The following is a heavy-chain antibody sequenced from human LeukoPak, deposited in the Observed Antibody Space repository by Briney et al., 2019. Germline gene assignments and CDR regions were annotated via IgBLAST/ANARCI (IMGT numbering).Heavy chain of an antibody. Sequence: GGSLRLSCAASGFTFSSYGMHWVRQAPGKGLEWVAVIWYDGSNKYYADSVKGRFTISRDNSKNTLYLQMNSLRAEDTAVYYCASSSMDQDLDYGMDVWGQGTTVTVSS. CDR2: IWYDGSNK. V-gene: IGHV3-33*01. D-gene: IGHD6-6*01. CDR1: GFTFSSYG. CDR3: ASSSMDQDLDYGMDV. J-gene: IGHJ6*02.